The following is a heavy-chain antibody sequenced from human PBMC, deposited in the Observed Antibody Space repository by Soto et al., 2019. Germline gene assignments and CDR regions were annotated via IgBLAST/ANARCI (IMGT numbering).Heavy chain of an antibody. Sequence: GGSLRLSCAASGFTFSSYAMSWVRQAPGKGLEWVSAISGSGGSTYYADSVKGRFIISRDNSKNTLYLQMNSLRAEDTAVYYCAKGTTKYQYYGMDVWGQGTTVTVSS. CDR2: ISGSGGST. CDR1: GFTFSSYA. D-gene: IGHD1-26*01. J-gene: IGHJ6*02. V-gene: IGHV3-23*01. CDR3: AKGTTKYQYYGMDV.